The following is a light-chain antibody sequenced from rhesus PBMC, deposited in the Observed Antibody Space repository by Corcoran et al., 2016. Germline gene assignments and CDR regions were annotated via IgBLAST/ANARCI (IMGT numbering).Light chain of an antibody. Sequence: DIQMTQSPSSLSASVGDRVTITCRASENVNNYLNWYQQKPGKAPKLLFDKASTLQSGVPSRFSGSGSGTDYTFTISSLQPEDVATYFCQHGYGTPFTFGPGTKLDIK. CDR3: QHGYGTPFT. J-gene: IGKJ3*01. CDR1: ENVNNY. V-gene: IGKV1-74*01. CDR2: KAS.